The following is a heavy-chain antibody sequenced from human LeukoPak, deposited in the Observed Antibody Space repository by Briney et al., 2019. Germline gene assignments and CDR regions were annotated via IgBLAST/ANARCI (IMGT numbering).Heavy chain of an antibody. Sequence: ASVKVSCKASGYTFTSYDINWVRQATGQGLEWMGWMNPNSGNTGYAQKFQGRVTITRNTSISTAYTELSSLRSEDTAVYYCARVGYCSSTRCSYYMDVWGKGTTVTVFS. CDR2: MNPNSGNT. CDR3: ARVGYCSSTRCSYYMDV. CDR1: GYTFTSYD. V-gene: IGHV1-8*03. D-gene: IGHD2-2*01. J-gene: IGHJ6*03.